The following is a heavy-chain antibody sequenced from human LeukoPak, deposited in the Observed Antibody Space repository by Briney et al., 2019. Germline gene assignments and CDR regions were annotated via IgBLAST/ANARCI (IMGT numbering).Heavy chain of an antibody. CDR3: ARDSEQWLPLHYYYYMDV. D-gene: IGHD6-19*01. CDR1: GFTFSIYA. CDR2: VTGSGDST. Sequence: GGSLRLSCEASGFTFSIYAMNWVRQAPGKGLEWVSVVTGSGDSTYYADSVKGRFTISRDNSKNTLYLQMNSLRAEDTAVYYCARDSEQWLPLHYYYYMDVWGKGTTVTVSS. J-gene: IGHJ6*03. V-gene: IGHV3-23*01.